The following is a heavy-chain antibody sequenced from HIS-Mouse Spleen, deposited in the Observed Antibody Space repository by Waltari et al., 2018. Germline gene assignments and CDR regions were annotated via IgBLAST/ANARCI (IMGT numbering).Heavy chain of an antibody. CDR2: LIPILGIA. CDR3: ARDEYSGSYYYYYGMDV. D-gene: IGHD1-26*01. V-gene: IGHV1-69*04. CDR1: GGTFSSYA. J-gene: IGHJ6*02. Sequence: QVQLVQSGAEVKKPGSSVKVSCKASGGTFSSYAISWVRQAPGQGLEWMGRLIPILGIANYAQKFQGRVTITADKSTSTAYMELSSLRSEDTAVYYCARDEYSGSYYYYYGMDVWGQGTTVTVSS.